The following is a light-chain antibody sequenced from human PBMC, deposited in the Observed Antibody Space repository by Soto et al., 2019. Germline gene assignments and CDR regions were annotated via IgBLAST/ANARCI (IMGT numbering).Light chain of an antibody. CDR2: EDN. Sequence: NFMLTQPHSVSASPGKTVTISCTRSSGSIASNYVQWYQQRPGSSPTTVIYEDNQRPSGVPDRFSGSIDSSSNSASLTISGLKAEDEADYCCQSHDSSNQHWVFGGGTKLTVL. CDR1: SGSIASNY. CDR3: QSHDSSNQHWV. J-gene: IGLJ3*02. V-gene: IGLV6-57*01.